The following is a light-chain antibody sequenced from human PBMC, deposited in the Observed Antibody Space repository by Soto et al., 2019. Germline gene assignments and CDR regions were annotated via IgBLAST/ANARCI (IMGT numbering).Light chain of an antibody. V-gene: IGLV2-14*01. CDR2: GVS. CDR1: SSDVGGYNY. J-gene: IGLJ1*01. Sequence: QSALTQPASVSGSPGQSITISCTGTSSDVGGYNYVSWYQQHPGKAPKLMIYGVSYRPSGVSDRFSGSKSANTASLTISGLQAEDEADYYCSSYTTSSTLVFGTGTKVTVL. CDR3: SSYTTSSTLV.